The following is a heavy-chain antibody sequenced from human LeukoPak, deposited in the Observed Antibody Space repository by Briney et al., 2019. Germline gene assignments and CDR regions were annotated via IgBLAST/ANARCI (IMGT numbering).Heavy chain of an antibody. CDR2: INHSGST. Sequence: KPSETLSLTCAVYGGSFSGYYWSWIRQPPGKGLEWIGEINHSGSTNYNPSLKSRVTISVDTSKNQFSLKLSSVTAADTAVYYCARDLTAPGIRDAFDIWGQGTMVTVSS. CDR3: ARDLTAPGIRDAFDI. CDR1: GGSFSGYY. V-gene: IGHV4-34*01. D-gene: IGHD3-10*01. J-gene: IGHJ3*02.